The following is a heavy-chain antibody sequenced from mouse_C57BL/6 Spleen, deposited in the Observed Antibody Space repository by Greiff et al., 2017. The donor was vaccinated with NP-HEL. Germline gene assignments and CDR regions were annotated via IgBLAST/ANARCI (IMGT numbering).Heavy chain of an antibody. J-gene: IGHJ2*01. Sequence: VQLQQSGPELVKPGASVKISCKASGYTFTDYYMNWVKQSHGKSLEWIGDINPNNGGTSYNQKFKGKATLTVDKSSSTAYMELRSLTSEDSAVYYCARGYYGSDYFDDWGQGTTPTVSS. CDR2: INPNNGGT. CDR1: GYTFTDYY. V-gene: IGHV1-26*01. D-gene: IGHD1-1*01. CDR3: ARGYYGSDYFDD.